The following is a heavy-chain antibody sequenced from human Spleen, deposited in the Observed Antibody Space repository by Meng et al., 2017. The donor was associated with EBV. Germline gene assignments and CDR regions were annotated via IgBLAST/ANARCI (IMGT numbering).Heavy chain of an antibody. CDR3: ARAHQAAVVTSDP. J-gene: IGHJ5*02. CDR1: GYTFTDYD. Sequence: VNSGCEVKKPGASVKVSCKAYGYTFTDYDVNWVLQATGQGLEWMGLINVNSGNTGYAQKFQGRLTMTRDTSISTVYMELSSLTFEDTAVYYCARAHQAAVVTSDPWGQGTLVTVSS. V-gene: IGHV1-8*01. D-gene: IGHD6-13*01. CDR2: INVNSGNT.